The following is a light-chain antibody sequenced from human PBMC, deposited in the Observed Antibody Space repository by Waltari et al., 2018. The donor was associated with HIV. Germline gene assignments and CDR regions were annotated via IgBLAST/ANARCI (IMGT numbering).Light chain of an antibody. J-gene: IGLJ3*02. Sequence: QSALTQPPSVSGAPGQRVTISCTGSSSNIGAHYDVHWYQQLPGTAPKLLIYGNNNRPSGVPDRFSGSKSGTSASLAITGLQAEDEADYYCQSYDSSLSGSGVFGGGTKLTVL. CDR2: GNN. CDR3: QSYDSSLSGSGV. V-gene: IGLV1-40*01. CDR1: SSNIGAHYD.